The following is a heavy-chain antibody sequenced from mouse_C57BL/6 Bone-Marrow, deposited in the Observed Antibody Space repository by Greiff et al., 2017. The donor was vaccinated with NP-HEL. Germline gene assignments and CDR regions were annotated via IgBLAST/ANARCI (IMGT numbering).Heavy chain of an antibody. CDR2: IYPGNSDT. V-gene: IGHV1-5*01. CDR1: GYTFTSYW. Sequence: EVQLQQSGTVLARPGASVKMSCKTSGYTFTSYWMHWVKQRPGPGLEWIGAIYPGNSDTSYNQKFKGKAKLTAVTSASTAYMELSSRPNENSAFYYFTETSPYFAYWGQGTPLTVS. J-gene: IGHJ2*01. CDR3: TETSPYFAY.